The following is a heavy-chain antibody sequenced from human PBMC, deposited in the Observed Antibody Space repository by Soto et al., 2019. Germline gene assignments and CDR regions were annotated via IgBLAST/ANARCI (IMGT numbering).Heavy chain of an antibody. CDR2: IKSRSDGGTT. Sequence: EVQLVESGGGLVKPGASLRLSCAASGFSFGYAWMSWVRQAPGKGLEWVGRIKSRSDGGTTECAAPVKGRFSISRDDSENKLYLQMDSLKMEDTAVYYCTEGTKFWGQGTLVTASS. V-gene: IGHV3-15*01. CDR3: TEGTKF. J-gene: IGHJ4*02. D-gene: IGHD2-8*01. CDR1: GFSFGYAW.